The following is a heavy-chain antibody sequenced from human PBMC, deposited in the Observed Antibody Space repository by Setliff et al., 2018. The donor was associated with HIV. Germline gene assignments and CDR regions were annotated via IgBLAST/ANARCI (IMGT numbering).Heavy chain of an antibody. D-gene: IGHD1-26*01. CDR1: DVTPSNYA. V-gene: IGHV1-69*13. CDR2: IIPVFATA. CDR3: ARGTGSYSYFDS. Sequence: ASVKVSCKVSDVTPSNYALNWVRQAPGQGLEWMGAIIPVFATANYAQKFQGRVTITADESTLTAYMELSCLTSEDTAVYFCARGTGSYSYFDSWGLGTLVTVSS. J-gene: IGHJ4*02.